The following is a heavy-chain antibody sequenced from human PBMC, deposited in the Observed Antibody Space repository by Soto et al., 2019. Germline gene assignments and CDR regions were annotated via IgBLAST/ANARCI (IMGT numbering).Heavy chain of an antibody. Sequence: ETLSLTCTFSGSDITTYYWSWLRQSPGKGLEWIGHIYDTGSTTYNPSLKSRVTISVDTSNKQFSLRLTSVTAADTAVYYCARCPIDHNWFDPWGQGTLVTVSS. V-gene: IGHV4-59*01. CDR3: ARCPIDHNWFDP. CDR1: GSDITTYY. J-gene: IGHJ5*02. CDR2: IYDTGST. D-gene: IGHD3-9*01.